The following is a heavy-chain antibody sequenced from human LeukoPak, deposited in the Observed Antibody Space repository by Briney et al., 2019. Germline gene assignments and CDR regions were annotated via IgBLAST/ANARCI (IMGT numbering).Heavy chain of an antibody. CDR2: IWYDGSNK. V-gene: IGHV3-33*01. Sequence: PGRSLRLSCAASGFTFSSYGMHWVRQAPGKGLEWVAVIWYDGSNKYYADSVKGRFTISRDNAKNSLYLQMNSLRAEDTAVYYCARDRSPELLPYYWGQGTLVTVSS. D-gene: IGHD3-10*01. CDR3: ARDRSPELLPYY. CDR1: GFTFSSYG. J-gene: IGHJ4*02.